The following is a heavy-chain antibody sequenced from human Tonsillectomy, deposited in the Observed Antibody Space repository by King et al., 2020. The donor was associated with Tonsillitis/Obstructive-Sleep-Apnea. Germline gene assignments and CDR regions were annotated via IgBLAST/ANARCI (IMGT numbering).Heavy chain of an antibody. CDR3: ARARYDFWSGYYIGWFDP. D-gene: IGHD3-3*01. J-gene: IGHJ5*02. CDR1: GGSISSGGYY. V-gene: IGHV4-31*03. Sequence: QLQESGPGLVKPSQTLSLTCTVSGGSISSGGYYWSWIRQHPGKGLEWIGYIYYSGSTYYNPSLKSRVTISVDTSKNRFSLKLSSVTAADTAVYYCARARYDFWSGYYIGWFDPWGQGTLVTVSS. CDR2: IYYSGST.